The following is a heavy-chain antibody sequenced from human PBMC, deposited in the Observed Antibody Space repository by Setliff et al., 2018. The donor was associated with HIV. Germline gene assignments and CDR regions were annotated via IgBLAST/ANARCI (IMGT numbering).Heavy chain of an antibody. Sequence: ASVKASCQTSGYSFTAYDINWVRQATGRGLEWMAWMNPSTGEIGYAQKFQGRLTMTRDSSITTAFMELRGLRSEDTAIYYCARPSHVYDDDGPLGYWGQGTLVTVPQ. V-gene: IGHV1-8*01. CDR2: MNPSTGEI. J-gene: IGHJ4*02. D-gene: IGHD3-16*01. CDR1: GYSFTAYD. CDR3: ARPSHVYDDDGPLGY.